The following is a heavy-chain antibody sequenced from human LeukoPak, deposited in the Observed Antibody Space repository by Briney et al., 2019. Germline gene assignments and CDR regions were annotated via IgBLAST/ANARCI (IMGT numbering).Heavy chain of an antibody. CDR1: GFTFSDYF. V-gene: IGHV3-11*01. CDR2: ITNNGRKT. Sequence: GGSLRLSCAASGFTFSDYFMGWVRQAPGKGLEWVSYITNNGRKTYYADSMKGRFTISRDNGKNSLYLQMNSLRAEDTAVYFCARVSEPYPYSHYYTDVWGKGTTVTISS. D-gene: IGHD2-21*01. J-gene: IGHJ6*03. CDR3: ARVSEPYPYSHYYTDV.